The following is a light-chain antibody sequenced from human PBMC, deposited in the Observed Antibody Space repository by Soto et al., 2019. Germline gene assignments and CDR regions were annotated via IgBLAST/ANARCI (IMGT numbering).Light chain of an antibody. J-gene: IGKJ1*01. Sequence: DIQMTQSPSTLSASVGDRVTITCLASQSISTWLAWFQQKPGKAPKLLIYDASSLESGVPSRFSGSGSGTEFTLTISSLQPDDFATYYCQQYNSYSWMFGQGTKVDI. CDR3: QQYNSYSWM. V-gene: IGKV1-5*01. CDR1: QSISTW. CDR2: DAS.